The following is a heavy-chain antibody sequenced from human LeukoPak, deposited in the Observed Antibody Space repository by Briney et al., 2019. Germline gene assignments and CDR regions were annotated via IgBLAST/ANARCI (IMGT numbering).Heavy chain of an antibody. Sequence: GGSLRLYCAAYGFTFSSYAMSWVRQAQGKGLEWVSDLNGSGGSTYSASYVQATFTISRDNSKNTLYLQMNSLRAKVTGVYYCAKVVPPGYCSGGSCYPTHYYFDYWGQGTLVTVSS. CDR2: LNGSGGST. V-gene: IGHV3-23*01. CDR3: AKVVPPGYCSGGSCYPTHYYFDY. CDR1: GFTFSSYA. J-gene: IGHJ4*02. D-gene: IGHD2-15*01.